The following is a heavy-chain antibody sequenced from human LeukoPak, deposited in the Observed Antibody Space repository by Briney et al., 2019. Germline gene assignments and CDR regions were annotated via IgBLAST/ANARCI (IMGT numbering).Heavy chain of an antibody. D-gene: IGHD6-13*01. CDR3: AKDGNPYSSSWSSFDY. Sequence: GGSLRLSCTASGLTFGDYAMHWVRQAPGKGLEWVSGISWNSGSIGYADSVKGRFTISRDNAKNSLYLQMNSLRAEDMALYYCAKDGNPYSSSWSSFDYWGQGTLVTVSS. J-gene: IGHJ4*02. V-gene: IGHV3-9*03. CDR1: GLTFGDYA. CDR2: ISWNSGSI.